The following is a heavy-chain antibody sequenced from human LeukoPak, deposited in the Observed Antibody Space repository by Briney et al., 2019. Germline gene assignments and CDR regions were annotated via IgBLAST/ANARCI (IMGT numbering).Heavy chain of an antibody. Sequence: GGSLRLSCAASGFTFSSYSMNWVRQAPGKGLEWVSSISSSSSYIYYVDSVKGRFTISRDNSKNTLYLQMNSLRAEDTAVYYCAKFTGYSYYYGMDVWGQGTTVTVSS. CDR3: AKFTGYSYYYGMDV. J-gene: IGHJ6*02. CDR2: ISSSSSYI. CDR1: GFTFSSYS. D-gene: IGHD5-18*01. V-gene: IGHV3-21*04.